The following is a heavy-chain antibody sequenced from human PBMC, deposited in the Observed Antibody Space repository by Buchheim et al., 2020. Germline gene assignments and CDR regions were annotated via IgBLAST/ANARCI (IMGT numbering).Heavy chain of an antibody. V-gene: IGHV3-48*04. D-gene: IGHD3-9*01. CDR2: ISSSGSTI. J-gene: IGHJ6*02. Sequence: EVQLVESGGDLVKPGGSLRLSCAASGLSFTNAWMNWVRQAPGKGLEWVSYISSSGSTIYYADSVKGRFTISRDNAKNSLYLQMNSLRAEDTAVYYCAREAGILTGYNYYYYGMDVWGQGTT. CDR1: GLSFTNAW. CDR3: AREAGILTGYNYYYYGMDV.